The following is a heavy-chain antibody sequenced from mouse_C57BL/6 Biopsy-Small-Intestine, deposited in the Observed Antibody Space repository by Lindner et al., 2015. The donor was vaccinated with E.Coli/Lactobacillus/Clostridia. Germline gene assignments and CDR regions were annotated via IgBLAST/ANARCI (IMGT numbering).Heavy chain of an antibody. Sequence: VQLQESGPELVKPGASVKISCKASGYAFSSSWMNWVKQRPGRGLEWIGRVYPGDGDTNYNGKFKDKATLTADKSSSTAYMQLSSLTSEDSAVYFCARGGFMDYWGQGTSVTVSS. CDR2: VYPGDGDT. V-gene: IGHV1-82*01. J-gene: IGHJ4*01. CDR3: ARGGFMDY. D-gene: IGHD1-1*02. CDR1: GYAFSSSW.